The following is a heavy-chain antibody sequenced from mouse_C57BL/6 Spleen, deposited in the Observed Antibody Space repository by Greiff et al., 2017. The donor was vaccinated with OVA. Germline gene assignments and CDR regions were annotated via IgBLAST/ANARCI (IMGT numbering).Heavy chain of an antibody. CDR3: AREVYYGNVY. CDR1: GYTFTSYW. D-gene: IGHD2-1*01. J-gene: IGHJ2*01. CDR2: IHPNSGST. Sequence: VQLQQPGAELVKPGASVKLSCKASGYTFTSYWMHWVKQRPGQGLEWIGMIHPNSGSTNYNEKFKSKATLTVDKSSSTAYMQLSRLTSEDSAVYCCAREVYYGNVYWGQGTTLTVSS. V-gene: IGHV1-64*01.